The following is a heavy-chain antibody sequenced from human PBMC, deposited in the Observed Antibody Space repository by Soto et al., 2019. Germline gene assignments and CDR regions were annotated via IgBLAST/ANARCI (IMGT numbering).Heavy chain of an antibody. Sequence: EVQLVESGGGLVKPGGSLRLSCAASGFTFSSYSMNWVRQAPGKGLEWVSSISSSSSYIYYADSVKGRFTISRDNAKNSLYLQMNSLRAEDTAVYYRARDPALAGYCSGGSCPGWFDPWGQGTLVTVSS. CDR2: ISSSSSYI. CDR3: ARDPALAGYCSGGSCPGWFDP. V-gene: IGHV3-21*01. CDR1: GFTFSSYS. J-gene: IGHJ5*02. D-gene: IGHD2-15*01.